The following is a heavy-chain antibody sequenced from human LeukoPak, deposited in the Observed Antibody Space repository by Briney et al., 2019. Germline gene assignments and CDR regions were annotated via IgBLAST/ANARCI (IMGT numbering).Heavy chain of an antibody. CDR2: IYYSGST. CDR3: ARVGSSSWYILDY. D-gene: IGHD6-13*01. V-gene: IGHV4-39*07. CDR1: GGSISSSSYY. Sequence: SETLSLTCTVSGGSISSSSYYWGWIRQPPGKGLEWIVSIYYSGSTYYYPSLKSRVTISVDTSKNQFSLKLSSVTAADTAVYYCARVGSSSWYILDYWGQGTLVTVSS. J-gene: IGHJ4*02.